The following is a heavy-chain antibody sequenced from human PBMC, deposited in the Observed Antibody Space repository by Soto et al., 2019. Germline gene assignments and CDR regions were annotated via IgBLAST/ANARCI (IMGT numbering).Heavy chain of an antibody. J-gene: IGHJ4*02. D-gene: IGHD3-10*01. CDR3: ARDYGDGSGSYYARFDY. CDR2: INPIFGTA. CDR1: GGTFSSYA. Sequence: GASVKVSCKASGGTFSSYAISWVRQAPGQGLEWMGGINPIFGTANYAQKFQGRVTITADKSTSTAYMELSSLRSEDTAVYYCARDYGDGSGSYYARFDYWGQGTLVTVSS. V-gene: IGHV1-69*06.